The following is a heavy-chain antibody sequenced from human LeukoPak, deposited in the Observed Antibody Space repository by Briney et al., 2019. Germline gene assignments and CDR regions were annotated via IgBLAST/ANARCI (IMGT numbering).Heavy chain of an antibody. J-gene: IGHJ6*03. CDR3: ARYLRGPGHMDV. CDR1: GFTFDAYG. Sequence: GGTLRLSCAASGFTFDAYGMTWVRHAPGKGLEWVSGISWNGGSTGYADSVKGRFTISRDNAKNSLYLQMNSLRAEDTALYYCARYLRGPGHMDVWGKGTTVTVSS. CDR2: ISWNGGST. V-gene: IGHV3-20*04.